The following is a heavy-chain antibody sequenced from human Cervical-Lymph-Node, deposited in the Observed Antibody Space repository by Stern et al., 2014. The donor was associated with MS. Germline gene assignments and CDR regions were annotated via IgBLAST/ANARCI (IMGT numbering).Heavy chain of an antibody. J-gene: IGHJ3*02. Sequence: EVQLVESGAEVKKPGESVKISCKGSGYSFSHYWIGWVRQVPGKGLAWMGMVDPGDFDTRYGPSLQGQVTISADKSINPASLQWSSLKASDTAIYYCARRLTIFGVVYDAFDMWGQGTMVTVSS. CDR2: VDPGDFDT. CDR1: GYSFSHYW. CDR3: ARRLTIFGVVYDAFDM. D-gene: IGHD3-3*01. V-gene: IGHV5-51*01.